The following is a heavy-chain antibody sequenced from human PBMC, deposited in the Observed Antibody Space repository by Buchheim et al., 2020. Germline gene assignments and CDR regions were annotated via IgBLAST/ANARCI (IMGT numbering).Heavy chain of an antibody. CDR3: ARDRYYDYYYCGMDV. J-gene: IGHJ6*02. CDR1: GGSISSGGYS. Sequence: QVQLQESGPGLVKPSQTLSLTCAVSGGSISSGGYSCSWIRQPPGKGLEWIGYIYYSGSTYYNPSLKSRVTISVDTSKNQFSLKLSSVTAADTAVYYCARDRYYDYYYCGMDVWGQGTT. D-gene: IGHD2/OR15-2a*01. CDR2: IYYSGST. V-gene: IGHV4-30-4*07.